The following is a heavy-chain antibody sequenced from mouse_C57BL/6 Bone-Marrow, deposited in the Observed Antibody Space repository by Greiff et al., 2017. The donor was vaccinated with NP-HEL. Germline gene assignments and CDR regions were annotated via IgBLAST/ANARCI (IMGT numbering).Heavy chain of an antibody. D-gene: IGHD1-1*01. J-gene: IGHJ3*01. Sequence: QVQLQQPGAELVMPGASVKLSCKASGYTFTSYWMHWVKQRPGQGLEWIGEIDPSDSYTNYNQKFKGKSTLTVDKSSSTAYMQLSSLTSEDSAVYYCASYGSSPLLAYWGQGTLVTVSA. V-gene: IGHV1-69*01. CDR1: GYTFTSYW. CDR3: ASYGSSPLLAY. CDR2: IDPSDSYT.